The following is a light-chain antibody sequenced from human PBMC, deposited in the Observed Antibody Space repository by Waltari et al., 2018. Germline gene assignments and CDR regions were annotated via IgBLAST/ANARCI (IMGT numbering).Light chain of an antibody. Sequence: DIGMTQAPLTLPIPPGQPASIPCRSSESFVHSDGNTYLSWSHQTPGPPPRLLLYKVSTRESGVPDRFTGSGEGTDGTLEISREEAEDVGIYDCGQGPKVPGTFGQGTKVEIK. V-gene: IGKV2-30*02. CDR1: ESFVHSDGNTY. CDR3: GQGPKVPGT. J-gene: IGKJ1*01. CDR2: KVS.